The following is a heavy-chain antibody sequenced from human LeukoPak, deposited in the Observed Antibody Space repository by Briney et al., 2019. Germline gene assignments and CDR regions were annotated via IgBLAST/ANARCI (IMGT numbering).Heavy chain of an antibody. CDR1: GFTFSSLG. J-gene: IGHJ5*02. V-gene: IGHV3-30*18. CDR2: ISYDGIN. CDR3: AKDPRIYNWTPNWLDP. D-gene: IGHD1-20*01. Sequence: PGGSLRLSCAASGFTFSSLGMHWVPPAPGKRLEWVAVISYDGINNYADSVKGRFTISRDNSKNTLYLQMNSLRAEDTAVYYCAKDPRIYNWTPNWLDPWGQGTLVTVSS.